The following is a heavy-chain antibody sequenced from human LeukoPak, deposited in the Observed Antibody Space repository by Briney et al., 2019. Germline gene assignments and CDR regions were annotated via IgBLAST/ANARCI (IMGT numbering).Heavy chain of an antibody. Sequence: AGESLKISCKASGYSFTTYWISWVRQMPGKGLEWMGRIDPSDSYTNYSPSFQGHVTISADKSISTAYLQWSSLKASDTAIYYCARRRLPDALDIWGQGTMVSVSS. CDR3: ARRRLPDALDI. CDR2: IDPSDSYT. CDR1: GYSFTTYW. V-gene: IGHV5-10-1*01. D-gene: IGHD2-15*01. J-gene: IGHJ3*02.